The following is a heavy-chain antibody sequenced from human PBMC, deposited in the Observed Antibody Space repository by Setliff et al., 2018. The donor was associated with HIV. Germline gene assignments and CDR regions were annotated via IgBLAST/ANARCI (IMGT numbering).Heavy chain of an antibody. CDR1: GYTFTGYY. V-gene: IGHV1-2*02. CDR2: IIPIFGTA. J-gene: IGHJ4*02. CDR3: ATGAWDH. Sequence: ASVKVSCKASGYTFTGYYMHWVRQAPGQGLEWMGGIIPIFGTAIYAQKFQGRVTMTEDTSTDTGYMELSSLTSDDTAVYFCATGAWDHWGQGTLVTVSS.